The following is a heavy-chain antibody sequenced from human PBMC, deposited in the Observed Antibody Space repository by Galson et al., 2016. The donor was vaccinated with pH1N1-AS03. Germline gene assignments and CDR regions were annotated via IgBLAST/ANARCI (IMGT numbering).Heavy chain of an antibody. V-gene: IGHV1-18*04. J-gene: IGHJ4*02. CDR1: GYSFPTYS. Sequence: SVKVSCKASGYSFPTYSFNWVRQAPGQGHEWLGWISAYSGDTHYARKFQGRVTLTTDTSTSTAYMGLRSLTSDDTAVYYCARAHYNADYVPDFWGQGTLVTVSS. D-gene: IGHD4-17*01. CDR3: ARAHYNADYVPDF. CDR2: ISAYSGDT.